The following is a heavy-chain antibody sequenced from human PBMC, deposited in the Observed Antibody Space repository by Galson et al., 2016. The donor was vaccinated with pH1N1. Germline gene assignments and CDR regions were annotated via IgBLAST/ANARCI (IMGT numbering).Heavy chain of an antibody. CDR2: ISWNSNSI. D-gene: IGHD3-10*01. J-gene: IGHJ4*02. CDR3: AKGAGGYYFGSGGFNH. CDR1: GFAFDDFA. Sequence: SLRLSCAASGFAFDDFAMHWVRHVPGKGLEWVSGISWNSNSIGYADSVKGRFTISRGSAKKSLFLQMNSLGVEDTALDYRAKGAGGYYFGSGGFNHWGQGTKVTVS. V-gene: IGHV3-9*01.